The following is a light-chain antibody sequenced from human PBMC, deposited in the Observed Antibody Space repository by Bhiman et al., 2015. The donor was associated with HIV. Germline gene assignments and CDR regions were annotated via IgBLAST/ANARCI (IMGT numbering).Light chain of an antibody. V-gene: IGLV2-11*01. CDR1: SSDVGGYNY. Sequence: QSALTQPRSVSGSPGQSVTISCTGTSSDVGGYNYVSWYQQHPGKAPKFMIYDVNKRPSGVPDRFSGSKSGNTASLTISGLQAEDEADYYCCSYANVGSSSFVFGGGTKLTVL. J-gene: IGLJ2*01. CDR3: CSYANVGSSSFV. CDR2: DVN.